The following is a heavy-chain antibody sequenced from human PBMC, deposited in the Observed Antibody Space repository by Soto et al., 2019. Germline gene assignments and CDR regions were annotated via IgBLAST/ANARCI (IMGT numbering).Heavy chain of an antibody. CDR2: IYYSGST. CDR1: GGSISSYY. CDR3: ARDPLGGYYYGMDV. D-gene: IGHD3-16*01. V-gene: IGHV4-59*01. J-gene: IGHJ6*02. Sequence: PSETLSLTCTVSGGSISSYYWSWIRQPPGKGLEWIGYIYYSGSTNYNPSHKSRVTISVDTSKNQFSKKLSSVTAADTAVYYCARDPLGGYYYGMDVWGQGTTVTVSS.